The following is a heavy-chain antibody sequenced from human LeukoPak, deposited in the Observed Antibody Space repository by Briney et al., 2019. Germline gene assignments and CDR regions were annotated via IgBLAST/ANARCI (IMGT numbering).Heavy chain of an antibody. CDR2: INSDGSST. Sequence: GGSLRLSCAASGFTFSSYWMHWVRQAPEEGLVWVSRINSDGSSTSYADSVKGRFTISRDNAKNTLYLQMNSLRAEDTAVYYCARGIFSNWFDPWGQGTLVTVSS. CDR1: GFTFSSYW. CDR3: ARGIFSNWFDP. V-gene: IGHV3-74*01. J-gene: IGHJ5*02.